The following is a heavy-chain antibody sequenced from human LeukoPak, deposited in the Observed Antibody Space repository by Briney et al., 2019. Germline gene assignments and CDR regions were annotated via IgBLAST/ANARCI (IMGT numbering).Heavy chain of an antibody. CDR3: ARDLCSGGRCKHDY. V-gene: IGHV4-4*08. CDR1: GGSISSYY. J-gene: IGHJ4*02. Sequence: SETLSLTCSVSGGSISSYYWSWIRQPPGQGLEWICYIYSSGNTNYSPSLKSRVAISVDTSRNQFSLNLSSVTAADTAVYYCARDLCSGGRCKHDYWGQGTLVTVSS. CDR2: IYSSGNT. D-gene: IGHD2-15*01.